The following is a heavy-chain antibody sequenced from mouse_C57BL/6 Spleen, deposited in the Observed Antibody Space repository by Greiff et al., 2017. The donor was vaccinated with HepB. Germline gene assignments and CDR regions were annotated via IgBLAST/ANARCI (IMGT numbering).Heavy chain of an antibody. Sequence: VQLQQSGAELAKPGASVKLSCKASGYTFTSYWMHWVKQRPGQGLEWIGYINPSSGYTKYNQKFKDKATLTADKSSSTAYMQLSSLTYEDSAVYYCARNPSTTVVAKGYAMDYWGPGTSVTVSS. CDR2: INPSSGYT. J-gene: IGHJ4*01. CDR3: ARNPSTTVVAKGYAMDY. CDR1: GYTFTSYW. D-gene: IGHD1-1*01. V-gene: IGHV1-7*01.